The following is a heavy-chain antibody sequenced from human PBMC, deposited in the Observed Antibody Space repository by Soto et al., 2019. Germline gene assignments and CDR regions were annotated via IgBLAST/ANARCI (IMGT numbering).Heavy chain of an antibody. J-gene: IGHJ6*02. CDR3: ASPYYYDGSGQGYYYYGMDV. V-gene: IGHV3-48*02. Sequence: GGSLRLSCAASGFTFSSYSMNWVRQAPGKGLEWVSYISSSSSTIYYADSVKGRFTISRDNAKNSLYLQMNSLRDEDTAVYYCASPYYYDGSGQGYYYYGMDVWGQGTTVTVSS. D-gene: IGHD3-22*01. CDR2: ISSSSSTI. CDR1: GFTFSSYS.